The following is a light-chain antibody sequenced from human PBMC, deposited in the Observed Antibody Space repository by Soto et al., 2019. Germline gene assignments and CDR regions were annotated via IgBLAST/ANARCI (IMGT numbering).Light chain of an antibody. V-gene: IGKV1-5*03. J-gene: IGKJ4*01. CDR3: QQYNSYPT. CDR2: RAS. CDR1: QSISSW. Sequence: DIPMTQSPSTLSASVGDRVTITCRASQSISSWLAWYQQKPGKAPKLLIYRASNLESGVPSRFSGSGSGTEFTLTISSLQPDDFATYYFQQYNSYPTFGGGTKVDIK.